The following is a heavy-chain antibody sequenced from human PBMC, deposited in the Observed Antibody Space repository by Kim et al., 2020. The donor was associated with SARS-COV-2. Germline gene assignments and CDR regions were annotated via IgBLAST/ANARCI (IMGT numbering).Heavy chain of an antibody. J-gene: IGHJ3*02. Sequence: GGSLRLSCAASGFTVSSNYMSWVRQAPGKGLEWVSVIYSGGSTYYADSVKGRFTISRDNSKNTLYLQMNSLRAEDTAVYYCARGGSGSYPSDDAFDIWGQGTMVTVSS. D-gene: IGHD1-26*01. V-gene: IGHV3-66*01. CDR2: IYSGGST. CDR3: ARGGSGSYPSDDAFDI. CDR1: GFTVSSNY.